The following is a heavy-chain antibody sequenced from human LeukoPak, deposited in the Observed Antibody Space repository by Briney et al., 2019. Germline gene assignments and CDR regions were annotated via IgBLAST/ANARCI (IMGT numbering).Heavy chain of an antibody. CDR2: IYYSGST. Sequence: SETLSLTCSVSDDSITMYYWTWIRQPPGKGLEWIGSIYYSGSTYYNPSLKSRVTISVDTSKNQFSLKLSPVTAADTAVYYCARGLRFEAWGQGTMVTVSS. V-gene: IGHV4-38-2*02. CDR3: ARGLRFEA. CDR1: DDSITMYY. J-gene: IGHJ3*01. D-gene: IGHD3-16*01.